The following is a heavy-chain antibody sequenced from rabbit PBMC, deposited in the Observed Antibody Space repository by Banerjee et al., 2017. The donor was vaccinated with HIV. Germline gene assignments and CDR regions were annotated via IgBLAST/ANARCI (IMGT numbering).Heavy chain of an antibody. Sequence: QQQLEESGGGLVKPGGTLTLSCKASGIDFSSSFWISWVRQAPGKGLEWIACIYPPAGAADYASWVNGRFTISLDNAQNTVFLQMTSLTAADTATYFCTRGLVAGVLSLWGPGTLVTVS. J-gene: IGHJ4*01. CDR2: IYPPAGAA. CDR3: TRGLVAGVLSL. D-gene: IGHD4-1*01. CDR1: GIDFSSSFW. V-gene: IGHV1S43*01.